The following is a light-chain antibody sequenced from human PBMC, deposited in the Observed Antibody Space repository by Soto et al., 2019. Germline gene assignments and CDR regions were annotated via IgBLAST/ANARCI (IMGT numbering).Light chain of an antibody. Sequence: LTQPPSVSGSPGESITISCTATGSDVGDYDYFSWYQHHPGKAPKLMIYEVSNRPSGVSNRFSGSKSGNTASLTISGLQAEDEADYFCSSYTSSQAYVFGTGTKATVL. CDR3: SSYTSSQAYV. V-gene: IGLV2-14*01. CDR2: EVS. CDR1: GSDVGDYDY. J-gene: IGLJ1*01.